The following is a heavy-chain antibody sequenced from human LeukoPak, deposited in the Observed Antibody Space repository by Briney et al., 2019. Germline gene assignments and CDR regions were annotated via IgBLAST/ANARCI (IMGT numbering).Heavy chain of an antibody. V-gene: IGHV5-51*01. CDR3: ARHSLDSPSDY. Sequence: GESLDTSCQASGSTFTSNWIGGLRQLPGKGREWLGIIYPGDSDTRYSTSFQGQVTISADKSISTAYLQWSSLKASDSAMYYCARHSLDSPSDYWGQGTLVTVSS. J-gene: IGHJ4*02. CDR2: IYPGDSDT. CDR1: GSTFTSNW.